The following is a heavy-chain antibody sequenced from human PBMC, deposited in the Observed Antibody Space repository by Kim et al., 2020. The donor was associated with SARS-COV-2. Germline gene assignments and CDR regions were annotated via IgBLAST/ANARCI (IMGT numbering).Heavy chain of an antibody. Sequence: SETLSLTCTVSGGSISSGGYYWTWIRQLPGEGLEWIGYIFYSGTTFYNPSLRSRVTISVDTSKNQFALRLTSVTAADTALYYCAKGAPYCSSTSCAPNYFDTWGQGIPVTVSS. D-gene: IGHD2-2*01. CDR1: GGSISSGGYY. CDR2: IFYSGTT. J-gene: IGHJ5*02. CDR3: AKGAPYCSSTSCAPNYFDT. V-gene: IGHV4-31*03.